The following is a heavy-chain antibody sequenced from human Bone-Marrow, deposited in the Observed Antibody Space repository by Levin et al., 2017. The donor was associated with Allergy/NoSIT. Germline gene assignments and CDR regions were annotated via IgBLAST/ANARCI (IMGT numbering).Heavy chain of an antibody. CDR2: ISYDGTSK. CDR3: ARDWRAGAYYGYALDV. V-gene: IGHV3-30*04. D-gene: IGHD1-26*01. J-gene: IGHJ3*01. CDR1: GFRFNNYA. Sequence: GESLKISCAASGFRFNNYAMHWVRQAPGQGLEWVAVISYDGTSKYYTDSVKGRFTISRDNSKNTLSLQMNSLRPEDTAVYYCARDWRAGAYYGYALDVWGQGTVVTVSS.